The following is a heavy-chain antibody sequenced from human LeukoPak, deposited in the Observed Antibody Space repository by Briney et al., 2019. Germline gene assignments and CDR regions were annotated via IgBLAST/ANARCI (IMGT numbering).Heavy chain of an antibody. CDR1: GFTFNSYW. V-gene: IGHV3-7*01. D-gene: IGHD2/OR15-2a*01. Sequence: GGSLRLSCAASGFTFNSYWMSWVRQAPGKGLEWVANIKQDGSEKYYVDSVKGRFTISRDNAKNSLYLQMDSLRAEDTAVYYCARLHSTWFDPWGQGTLVTVSS. CDR3: ARLHSTWFDP. J-gene: IGHJ5*02. CDR2: IKQDGSEK.